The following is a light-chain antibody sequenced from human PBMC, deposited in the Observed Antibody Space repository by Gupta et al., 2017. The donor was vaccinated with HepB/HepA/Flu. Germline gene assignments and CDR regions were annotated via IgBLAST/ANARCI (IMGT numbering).Light chain of an antibody. CDR1: SSNIGAGYD. Sequence: QSVLTQPPSVSGAPGQRLTNSCTGNSSNIGAGYDVHWYQQLPGTAPKLLIYGNSNRPSGVPDRFSGSKSGTSASLAITGLQAEDEADYYCQSYDSSLRGKVFGGGTKLTV. J-gene: IGLJ2*01. CDR3: QSYDSSLRGKV. V-gene: IGLV1-40*01. CDR2: GNS.